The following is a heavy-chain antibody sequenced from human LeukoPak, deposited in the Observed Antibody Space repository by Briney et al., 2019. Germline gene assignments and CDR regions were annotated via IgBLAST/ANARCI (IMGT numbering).Heavy chain of an antibody. D-gene: IGHD3-22*01. CDR2: IIPILGIA. Sequence: SVKVSCKASGGTFSSYAISWVRQAPGQGLEWMGRIIPILGIANYAQKFQGRVTITADKSTSTAYMELSSLGSEDTAVYYCARMLGSYYYDSSGSAFQHGGQGTLVIVSS. V-gene: IGHV1-69*04. CDR1: GGTFSSYA. J-gene: IGHJ1*01. CDR3: ARMLGSYYYDSSGSAFQH.